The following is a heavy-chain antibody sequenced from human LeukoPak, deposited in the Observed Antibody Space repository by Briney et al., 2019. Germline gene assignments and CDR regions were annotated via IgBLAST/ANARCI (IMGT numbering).Heavy chain of an antibody. CDR1: GFTLSPYE. CDR3: ARDYDILNGNRNDY. J-gene: IGHJ4*02. V-gene: IGHV3-48*03. D-gene: IGHD3-9*01. CDR2: ISNTGRTI. Sequence: PGGSLRLCCAASGFTLSPYEMNWVRQAPGKGLEWVSYISNTGRTIYYADSVKGRFTISRDNAKNSLYLQMNSLRAEDTAVYYCARDYDILNGNRNDYWGQGTLVTVPS.